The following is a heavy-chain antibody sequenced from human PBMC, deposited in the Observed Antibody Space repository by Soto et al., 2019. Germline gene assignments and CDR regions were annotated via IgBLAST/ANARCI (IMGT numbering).Heavy chain of an antibody. CDR2: IYPGDSET. CDR3: ARLDSSGYHLFDY. V-gene: IGHV5-51*01. J-gene: IGHJ4*02. D-gene: IGHD3-22*01. Sequence: GESLKISCKGSGYSFTSYWIGWVRQMPGKGLEWMGTIYPGDSETTYSPSFQGQVTISADKSIRTAHLQWTSLKASDTAMYYCARLDSSGYHLFDYWGQGTLVTVSS. CDR1: GYSFTSYW.